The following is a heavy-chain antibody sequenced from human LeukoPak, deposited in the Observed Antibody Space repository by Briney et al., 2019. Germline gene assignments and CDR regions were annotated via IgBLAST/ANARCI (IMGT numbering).Heavy chain of an antibody. CDR2: IYYSGST. J-gene: IGHJ3*02. D-gene: IGHD3-9*01. V-gene: IGHV4-59*08. CDR3: ARLGGLRYDAFDI. CDR1: GGSISSYY. Sequence: PSETLSLTCTVSGGSISSYYWSWIRQPPGKGLEWIGYIYYSGSTNYSPSLKSRVTVSVDTSKNQFSLKLRSVTAADTAVYYCARLGGLRYDAFDIWGQGTMVTVSS.